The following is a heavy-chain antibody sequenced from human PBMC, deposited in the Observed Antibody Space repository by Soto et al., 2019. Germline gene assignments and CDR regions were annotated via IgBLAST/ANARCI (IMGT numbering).Heavy chain of an antibody. CDR3: ARGRYSYGFNFDY. Sequence: SETLSLTCAVSGGSISSGGYSWSWIRQPPGKGLEWIGYIYHSGSTYYNPSLKSRVTISVDRSKNQFSLKLSSVTAADTAVYYCARGRYSYGFNFDYWGQGTLVTSPQ. D-gene: IGHD5-18*01. CDR2: IYHSGST. CDR1: GGSISSGGYS. J-gene: IGHJ4*02. V-gene: IGHV4-30-2*01.